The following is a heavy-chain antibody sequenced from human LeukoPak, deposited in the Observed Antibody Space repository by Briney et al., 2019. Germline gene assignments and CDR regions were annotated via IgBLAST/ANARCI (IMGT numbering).Heavy chain of an antibody. CDR3: ARVKRFLEWLLYLDAFDI. CDR2: IYYSGST. V-gene: IGHV4-39*07. D-gene: IGHD3-3*01. J-gene: IGHJ3*02. CDR1: GGPISSSSYY. Sequence: PSETLSLTCTVSGGPISSSSYYWGWIRQPPGKGLEWIGSIYYSGSTYYNPSLKSRVTISVDTSKNQFSLKLSSVTAADTAVYYCARVKRFLEWLLYLDAFDIWGQGTMVTVSS.